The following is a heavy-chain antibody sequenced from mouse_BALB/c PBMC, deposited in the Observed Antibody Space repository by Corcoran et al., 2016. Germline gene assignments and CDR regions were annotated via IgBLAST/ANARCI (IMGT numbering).Heavy chain of an antibody. V-gene: IGHV1S136*01. CDR1: GYTFTSYD. Sequence: QLRQSGDELVTPGASVKMSCKASGYTFTSYDMHREKQKPGQGLEWIGYIHPYNDDTKYNEKFKGKATLTSDKSSSTAYMELSSLTSEDSSVYYCARLYPGIAMYYCGQGTSVTVSS. J-gene: IGHJ4*01. CDR2: IHPYNDDT. CDR3: ARLYPGIAMYY.